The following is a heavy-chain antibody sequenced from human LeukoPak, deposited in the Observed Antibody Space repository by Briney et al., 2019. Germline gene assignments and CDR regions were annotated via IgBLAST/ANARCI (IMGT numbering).Heavy chain of an antibody. CDR2: INPNSGGT. V-gene: IGHV1-2*02. J-gene: IGHJ4*02. CDR1: GYTFTGYY. Sequence: PLASVKVSCKASGYTFTGYYMHWVRQAPGQGLEWMGWINPNSGGTNYAQKFQGRVTMTRDTSISTAYMELSRLRSDDTAVYYCARAPIRRHIVVVPAAHHDYWGQGTLVTVSS. CDR3: ARAPIRRHIVVVPAAHHDY. D-gene: IGHD2-2*01.